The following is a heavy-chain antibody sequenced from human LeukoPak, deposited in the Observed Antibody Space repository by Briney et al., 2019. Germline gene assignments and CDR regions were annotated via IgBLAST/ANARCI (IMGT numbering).Heavy chain of an antibody. CDR1: GFTFSCYA. CDR2: ISYDGSNK. CDR3: ARRLGAAETFYYYYGMDV. V-gene: IGHV3-30-3*01. J-gene: IGHJ6*02. Sequence: GGSLRLSCAASGFTFSCYAMHWVRQAPGKGLEWVAVISYDGSNKYYADSVKGRFTISRDNSKNTPYLQMNSLRAEDTAVYYCARRLGAAETFYYYYGMDVWGQGTTVTVSS. D-gene: IGHD3-16*01.